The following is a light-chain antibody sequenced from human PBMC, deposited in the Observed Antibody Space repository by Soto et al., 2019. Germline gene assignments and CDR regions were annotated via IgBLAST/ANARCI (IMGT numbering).Light chain of an antibody. V-gene: IGKV3-15*01. CDR3: QQYKNWPL. J-gene: IGKJ5*01. Sequence: MMMAQSPATLSVSPGERGTPSCRTSHSVNSHVAWYQQKPGQAPRLLLYGASTRATGIPVWFSGSGFGTEFTLTISSLQSEDFAVYYCQQYKNWPLFGQGTRLEI. CDR2: GAS. CDR1: HSVNSH.